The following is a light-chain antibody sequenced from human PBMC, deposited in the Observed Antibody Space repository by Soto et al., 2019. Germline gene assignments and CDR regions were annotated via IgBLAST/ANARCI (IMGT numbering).Light chain of an antibody. V-gene: IGKV3-11*01. CDR1: QSVSTF. Sequence: ENVLTQSPATLSVSPGERAILSCRASQSVSTFLAWFQQKPGQPPRLLIYNASNRTTGIPARFSGSGSGTDFTLTISSLEPEDFAVYYCQQRGDWPPITFGQGTRLEIK. J-gene: IGKJ5*01. CDR3: QQRGDWPPIT. CDR2: NAS.